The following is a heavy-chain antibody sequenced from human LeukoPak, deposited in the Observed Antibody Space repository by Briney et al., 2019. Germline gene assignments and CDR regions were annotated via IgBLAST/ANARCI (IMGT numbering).Heavy chain of an antibody. D-gene: IGHD3-16*02. J-gene: IGHJ4*02. CDR3: ARPQFYDYVWGSYQV. CDR1: VGXISTYS. CDR2: IYNTGYT. V-gene: IGHV4-59*08. Sequence: PSETLSLTCTVSVGXISTYSWSWIRQPPGKGLEWIGYIYNTGYTNYNPSLKSRVTISVDTSKNQFSLKLSSVTAADTAVYYCARPQFYDYVWGSYQVWGQGTLVTVSS.